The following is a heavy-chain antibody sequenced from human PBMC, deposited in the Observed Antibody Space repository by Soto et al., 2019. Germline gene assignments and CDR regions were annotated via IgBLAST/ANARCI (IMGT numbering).Heavy chain of an antibody. CDR3: ARHTCPDCYSIGY. CDR1: GFTFSSYS. CDR2: ISSSSSYI. D-gene: IGHD2-21*02. V-gene: IGHV3-21*01. J-gene: IGHJ4*02. Sequence: PGGSLRLSCAASGFTFSSYSMNWVRQAPGKGLEWVSSISSSSSYIYYADSVKGRFTISRDNAKNSLYLQMNSLRAEDTAVYYYARHTCPDCYSIGYWGLGTLVTVSS.